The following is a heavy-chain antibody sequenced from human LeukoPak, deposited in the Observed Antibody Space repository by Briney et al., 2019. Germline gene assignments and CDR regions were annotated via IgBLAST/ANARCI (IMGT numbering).Heavy chain of an antibody. CDR3: ATDFYDST. J-gene: IGHJ5*02. D-gene: IGHD3-22*01. V-gene: IGHV3-15*07. CDR2: IRSNSDGGTI. Sequence: GGSLRLSCATSGFTFSNAWMNWVRQAPGKGLEWVGRIRSNSDGGTIDYAAPVKGRFTFSRDDSKTTLYLQMNSLQTEDTAVYYCATDFYDSTWGQGTLVTVSS. CDR1: GFTFSNAW.